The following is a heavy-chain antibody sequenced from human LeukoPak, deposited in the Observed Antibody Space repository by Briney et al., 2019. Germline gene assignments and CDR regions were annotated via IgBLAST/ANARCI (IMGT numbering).Heavy chain of an antibody. V-gene: IGHV3-21*01. Sequence: GGSLRLSCAASGFTFSSYSMNWVRQAPGKGLEWVSSISSRSSYIYYADSVKGRFTISRDNAKNSLYLQMNSLRAEDTAVYYCARGGNYLLCDYWGQGTLVTVSS. CDR2: ISSRSSYI. CDR1: GFTFSSYS. CDR3: ARGGNYLLCDY. D-gene: IGHD4-23*01. J-gene: IGHJ4*02.